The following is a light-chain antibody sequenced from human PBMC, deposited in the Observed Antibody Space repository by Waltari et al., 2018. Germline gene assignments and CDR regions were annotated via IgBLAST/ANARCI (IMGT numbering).Light chain of an antibody. J-gene: IGKJ1*01. CDR3: QNYERLPAT. CDR2: GAS. V-gene: IGKV3-20*01. CDR1: QNISRY. Sequence: ETVWTQSPSTRSCPRGGRATLSARSSQNISRYLVWYQQKPGQAPRLLSYGASRRATGIPDRFSGSGSGTDFSLTISRLEPEDFAVYYCQNYERLPATFGQGTKVEIK.